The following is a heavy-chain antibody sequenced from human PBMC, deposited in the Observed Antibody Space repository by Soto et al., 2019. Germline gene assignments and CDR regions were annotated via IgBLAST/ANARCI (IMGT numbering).Heavy chain of an antibody. CDR2: ISVSGGNT. V-gene: IGHV3-23*01. CDR3: AKDRTGYSSAWYYFDY. Sequence: GGSLRLSCAASGFTFSSYGMTWVRQAPGKGLEWVSAISVSGGNTYYADSVKGRFTISRDSSKNTLYLQMNSLRADDTAVYYCAKDRTGYSSAWYYFDYWGQGTLVTVSS. J-gene: IGHJ4*02. CDR1: GFTFSSYG. D-gene: IGHD6-19*01.